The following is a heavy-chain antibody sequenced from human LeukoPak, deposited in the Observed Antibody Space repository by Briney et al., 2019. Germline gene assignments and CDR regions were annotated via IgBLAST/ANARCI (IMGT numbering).Heavy chain of an antibody. J-gene: IGHJ4*02. CDR2: ISGSGEAT. D-gene: IGHD1-1*01. CDR1: GFTFSSSY. V-gene: IGHV3-23*01. CDR3: AKELQGGRTFEY. Sequence: PGGSLRLSCAASGFTFSSSYMGWVRQAPGKGLEWVSEISGSGEATFYPDSVAGRFTISRDNSKGTLFMQMNSLRVEDTAVYYCAKELQGGRTFEYWGQGTLVTVSS.